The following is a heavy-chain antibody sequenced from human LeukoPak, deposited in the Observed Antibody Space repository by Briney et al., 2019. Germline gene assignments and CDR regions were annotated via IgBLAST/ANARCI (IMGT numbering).Heavy chain of an antibody. D-gene: IGHD2/OR15-2a*01. V-gene: IGHV1-2*02. Sequence: GASVNVSCKASGYTFTDYYIHWVRQAPGQGLEWMGWVNPNSGETDYAQKFQDRVIMNRDTSINTAYIELSSLRSDDTAVYYCARGRRILWRDPNAGDFFDYWGQGTLVIVSS. J-gene: IGHJ4*02. CDR1: GYTFTDYY. CDR3: ARGRRILWRDPNAGDFFDY. CDR2: VNPNSGET.